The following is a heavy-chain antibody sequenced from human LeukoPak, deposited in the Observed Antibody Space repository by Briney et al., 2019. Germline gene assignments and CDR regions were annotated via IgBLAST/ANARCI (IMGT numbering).Heavy chain of an antibody. J-gene: IGHJ4*02. CDR3: ASSGSYRFDY. CDR2: ITASGTAM. D-gene: IGHD1-26*01. Sequence: GGSLRLSCAASGFTFSSYSMNWVRQAPRKGLEWVSHITASGTAMFYADSVKGRFTISRDNAKNSLYLQMNSLRDEDTAVYYCASSGSYRFDYWGQGTLVTVSS. V-gene: IGHV3-48*02. CDR1: GFTFSSYS.